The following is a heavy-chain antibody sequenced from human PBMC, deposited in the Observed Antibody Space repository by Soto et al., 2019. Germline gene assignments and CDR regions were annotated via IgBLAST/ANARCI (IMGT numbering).Heavy chain of an antibody. CDR1: GGTFSSYT. J-gene: IGHJ6*02. V-gene: IGHV1-69*06. Sequence: QVQLVQSGAEVKKPGSSVKVSCNTSGGTFSSYTINWVRQAPGQGLEWMGGVIPFLDTANYAQNFQARVTIIADKSTNTAYMELGSLRSEDTAVYYCARGHPQGGMDVWGQGTTVTVSS. CDR3: ARGHPQGGMDV. CDR2: VIPFLDTA.